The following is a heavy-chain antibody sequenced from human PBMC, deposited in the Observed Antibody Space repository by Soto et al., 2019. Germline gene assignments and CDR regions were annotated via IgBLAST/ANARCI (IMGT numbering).Heavy chain of an antibody. J-gene: IGHJ4*02. V-gene: IGHV3-53*01. D-gene: IGHD3-22*01. CDR1: GFTVSSNY. Sequence: GGSLRLSCAASGFTVSSNYMSWVRQAPGKGLEWVSVIYSGVSTYYADSVKGRFTISRDNSKNTLYLQMNSLRAEDTAVYYCARDTYYYDSSGYYYFDYWGQGTLVTVSS. CDR2: IYSGVST. CDR3: ARDTYYYDSSGYYYFDY.